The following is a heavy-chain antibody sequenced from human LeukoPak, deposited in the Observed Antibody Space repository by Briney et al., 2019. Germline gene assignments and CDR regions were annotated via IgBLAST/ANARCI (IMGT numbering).Heavy chain of an antibody. D-gene: IGHD2-2*01. CDR2: IYYSGST. Sequence: SETLSLTCTVSGGSISSSSYYWGWIRQPPGKGLEWIGSIYYSGSTYYNPSLKSRVTISVDTSKNQFSLKLSSVTAADTAVYYCARRNPSCYGRQCYYYMDVWGRGTPVTVSS. CDR1: GGSISSSSYY. V-gene: IGHV4-39*01. J-gene: IGHJ6*03. CDR3: ARRNPSCYGRQCYYYMDV.